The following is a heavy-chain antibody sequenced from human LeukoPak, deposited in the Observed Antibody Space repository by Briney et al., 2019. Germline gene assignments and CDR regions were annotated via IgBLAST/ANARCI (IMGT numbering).Heavy chain of an antibody. CDR3: ASSGYCSSTSCYGASPPQFDY. CDR1: GGTSSSYA. J-gene: IGHJ4*02. CDR2: IIPIFGTA. V-gene: IGHV1-69*05. D-gene: IGHD2-2*01. Sequence: SVKVSCKASGGTSSSYAISWVRQAPGQGLEWMGGIIPIFGTANYAQKFQGRVTITTDESTSTAYMELSRLRSEDTAVYYCASSGYCSSTSCYGASPPQFDYWGQGTLVTVSS.